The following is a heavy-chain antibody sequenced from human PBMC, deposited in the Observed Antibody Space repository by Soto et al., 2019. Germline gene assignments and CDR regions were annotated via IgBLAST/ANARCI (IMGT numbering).Heavy chain of an antibody. CDR1: GGSISSGDYY. D-gene: IGHD2-15*01. J-gene: IGHJ4*02. V-gene: IGHV4-30-4*01. Sequence: QVQLQESGPGLVKPSQTLSLTCTVSGGSISSGDYYWSWIRQPPGKGLEWIGYIYYSGSTYYNPSLKXRXTXSXDTAKYQFSLKLSSVTAADTAVYYCARARGARYFDYWGQGTLVTVSS. CDR2: IYYSGST. CDR3: ARARGARYFDY.